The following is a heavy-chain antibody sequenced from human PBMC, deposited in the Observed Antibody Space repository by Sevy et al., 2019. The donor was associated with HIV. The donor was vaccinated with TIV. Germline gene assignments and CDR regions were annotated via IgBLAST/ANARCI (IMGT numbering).Heavy chain of an antibody. CDR2: IWYDGTNK. CDR1: GFSISGYG. D-gene: IGHD6-13*01. CDR3: AKNTAAAGAGGFDY. Sequence: GGSLRLSCAASGFSISGYGMHWVRQAPGKGLEWVAVIWYDGTNKEYADPLRGRFTISRNNSKNMLFLQMNRLRSEDRAMYYCAKNTAAAGAGGFDYWGQGTLVTVSS. J-gene: IGHJ4*02. V-gene: IGHV3-30*02.